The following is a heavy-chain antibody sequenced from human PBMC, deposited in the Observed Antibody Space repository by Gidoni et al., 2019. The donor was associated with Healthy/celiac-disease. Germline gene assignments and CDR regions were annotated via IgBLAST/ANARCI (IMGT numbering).Heavy chain of an antibody. CDR3: ASTLVSAIASGFDY. Sequence: QVQLQQWGAGLLKPSETLSLTCAVSGGSFSGYYGSWNRQPPGKGLEWIGEINHSGSTNYNPSLKSRVTISVDTSKNQFSLKLSSVTAADTAVYYCASTLVSAIASGFDYWGQGTLVTVSS. CDR1: GGSFSGYY. CDR2: INHSGST. D-gene: IGHD3-3*01. V-gene: IGHV4-34*01. J-gene: IGHJ4*02.